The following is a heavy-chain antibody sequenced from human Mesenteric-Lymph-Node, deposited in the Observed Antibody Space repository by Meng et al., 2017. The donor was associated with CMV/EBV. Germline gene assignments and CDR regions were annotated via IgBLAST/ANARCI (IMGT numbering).Heavy chain of an antibody. J-gene: IGHJ4*02. D-gene: IGHD2-2*02. CDR1: VFTFSSYS. CDR2: ISSSSSYI. Sequence: GESLKISCAASVFTFSSYSMNWVRQAPGKGLEWVSSISSSSSYIYYADSVKGRFTISRDNAKNSLYLQMNSLRAEDTAVYYCARLIPTFDYWGQGTLVTVSS. CDR3: ARLIPTFDY. V-gene: IGHV3-21*04.